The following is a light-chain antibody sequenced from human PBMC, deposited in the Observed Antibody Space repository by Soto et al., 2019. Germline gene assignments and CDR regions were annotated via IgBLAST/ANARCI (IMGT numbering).Light chain of an antibody. V-gene: IGLV1-40*01. CDR2: GNS. J-gene: IGLJ1*01. CDR3: QSYDSTLSARYV. Sequence: QSVLTQPPSVSGAPGQRVTIPCTGSSSNIGANYDVHWYQQRPGTAPKLLIFGNSNRPSGVPDRFSGSKSGTSASLAITGLQAEDEGDYYCQSYDSTLSARYVFGTGTKV. CDR1: SSNIGANYD.